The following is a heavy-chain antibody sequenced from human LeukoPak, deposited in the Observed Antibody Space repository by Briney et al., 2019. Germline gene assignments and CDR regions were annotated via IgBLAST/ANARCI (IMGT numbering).Heavy chain of an antibody. D-gene: IGHD6-19*01. CDR2: ISGSGGRT. CDR3: AKARRQGGWNVDF. J-gene: IGHJ4*02. CDR1: GFTFSNYA. Sequence: GGSLRLSCAASGFTFSNYAMSWVRQAPRKGLQWVSGISGSGGRTYYADSVRGRFTVSRGSSKNTLYLQMNSLRVEDTAVYYCAKARRQGGWNVDFWGQGTLVIVSS. V-gene: IGHV3-23*01.